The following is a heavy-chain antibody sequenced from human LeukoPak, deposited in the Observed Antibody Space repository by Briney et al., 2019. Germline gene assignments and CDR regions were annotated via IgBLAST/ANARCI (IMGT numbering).Heavy chain of an antibody. D-gene: IGHD3-22*01. CDR2: IWYDGSNK. J-gene: IGHJ4*02. V-gene: IGHV3-33*06. CDR1: SYLFSSYD. CDR3: ANDYRGYYDSSGWDC. Sequence: AGRSLRLSCAASSYLFSSYDVHWVRQAPGKGLEWVAFIWYDGSNKDYTDSVKGRFTISRDNAKNRLHLQMNSLRAEDTAVYYCANDYRGYYDSSGWDCWGEGTLATVSS.